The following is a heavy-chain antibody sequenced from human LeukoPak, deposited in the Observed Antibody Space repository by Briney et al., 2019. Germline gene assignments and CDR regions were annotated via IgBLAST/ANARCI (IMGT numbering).Heavy chain of an antibody. CDR1: GGSISSSSYS. D-gene: IGHD3-3*01. CDR2: IYYSGST. CDR3: ARQPPAIWSGYYFRWFGP. J-gene: IGHJ5*02. Sequence: SETLSLTCTVSGGSISSSSYSWGWIRQPPGKGLEWIGSIYYSGSTYYNPSLKSRVTISVDTSKNQFSLKLSSVTAADTAVYYCARQPPAIWSGYYFRWFGPWGQGTLVTVSS. V-gene: IGHV4-39*01.